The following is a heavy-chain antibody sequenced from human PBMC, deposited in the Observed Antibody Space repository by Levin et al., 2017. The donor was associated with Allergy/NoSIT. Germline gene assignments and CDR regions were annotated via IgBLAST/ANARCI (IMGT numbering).Heavy chain of an antibody. CDR1: GGSISSYY. CDR2: IYYSGST. D-gene: IGHD3-3*01. V-gene: IGHV4-59*01. Sequence: PGGSLRLSCTVSGGSISSYYWSWIRQPPGKGLEWIGYIYYSGSTNYNPSLKSRVTISVDTSKNQFSLKLSSVTAADTAVYYCARDRLIRNYYYGMDVWGQGTTVTVSS. J-gene: IGHJ6*02. CDR3: ARDRLIRNYYYGMDV.